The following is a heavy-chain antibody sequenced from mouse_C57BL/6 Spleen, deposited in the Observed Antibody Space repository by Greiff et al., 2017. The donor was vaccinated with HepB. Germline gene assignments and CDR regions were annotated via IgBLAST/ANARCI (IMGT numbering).Heavy chain of an antibody. CDR3: ASSGPGFAY. J-gene: IGHJ3*01. CDR2: INPNNGGT. D-gene: IGHD3-2*02. V-gene: IGHV1-18*01. CDR1: GYTFTDYN. Sequence: EVQLQQSGPVLVKPGASVKIPCKASGYTFTDYNMDWVKQSHGKSLEWIGDINPNNGGTIYNQKFKGKATLTVDKSSSTAYMELRSLTSEDTAVYYCASSGPGFAYWGQGTLVTVSA.